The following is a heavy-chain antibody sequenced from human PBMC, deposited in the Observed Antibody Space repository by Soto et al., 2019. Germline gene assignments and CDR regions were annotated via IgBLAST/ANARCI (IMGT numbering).Heavy chain of an antibody. Sequence: GESLKISCKGSGYSFTSYWIGWVRQMPGKGLEWMGIIYPGDSDTRYSPSFQGQVTISADKSISTAYLQWSSLKASDTAMYYCARQTYSSSSETHYYYKGMDVWGQGTTLTGSS. V-gene: IGHV5-51*01. CDR2: IYPGDSDT. CDR1: GYSFTSYW. CDR3: ARQTYSSSSETHYYYKGMDV. J-gene: IGHJ6*02. D-gene: IGHD6-6*01.